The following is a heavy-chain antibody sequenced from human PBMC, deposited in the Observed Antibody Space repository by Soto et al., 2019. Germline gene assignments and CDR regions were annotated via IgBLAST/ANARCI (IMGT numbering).Heavy chain of an antibody. J-gene: IGHJ6*02. D-gene: IGHD3-22*01. CDR2: IYYSGCT. CDR3: GRVNTSGYYYGYYYGMDV. V-gene: IGHV4-59*01. Sequence: SETLSLTCTVSGGCISSYYWSWIRQPPGKGLEWIGYIYYSGCTNYNPSLTCRVTISVDTSKNQFSLKLSSVTATDTAMYYCGRVNTSGYYYGYYYGMDVCGQGTTVTVS. CDR1: GGCISSYY.